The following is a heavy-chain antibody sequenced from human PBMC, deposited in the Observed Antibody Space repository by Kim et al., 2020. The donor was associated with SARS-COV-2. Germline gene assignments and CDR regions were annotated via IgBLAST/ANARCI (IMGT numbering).Heavy chain of an antibody. J-gene: IGHJ4*02. Sequence: VDSVKGRFTISRGNAKNSLYLQMSSLRAEDTAMYYCTTDIVVVIESLVDFWGQGTLVTVSS. D-gene: IGHD2-15*01. V-gene: IGHV3-7*04. CDR3: TTDIVVVIESLVDF.